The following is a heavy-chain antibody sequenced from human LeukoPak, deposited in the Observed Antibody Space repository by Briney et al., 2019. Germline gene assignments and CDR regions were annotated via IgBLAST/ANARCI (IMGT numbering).Heavy chain of an antibody. D-gene: IGHD6-19*01. Sequence: PSETLSLTCTVSGGSIRSYYWSWIRQPPGKGLEWIGYIYYSGTTNYNPSLKSRVTISVDTSKNQFSLKLSSVTAADTAVYYCARDRSCLNWLDPWGQGTLVTVSS. CDR1: GGSIRSYY. CDR2: IYYSGTT. J-gene: IGHJ5*02. CDR3: ARDRSCLNWLDP. V-gene: IGHV4-59*01.